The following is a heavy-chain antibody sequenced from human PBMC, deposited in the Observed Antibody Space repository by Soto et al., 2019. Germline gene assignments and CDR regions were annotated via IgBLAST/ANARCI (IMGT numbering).Heavy chain of an antibody. Sequence: SETLSLTCAVSGGSISSGGYSWSWVRQPPGKGLEWIGYIYHSGSTYYNPSLKSRVTISVDRSKNQFSLKLSSVTAADTAVYYCARMEIDEYGGNHYYYYGMDVWGQGTTVTVSS. J-gene: IGHJ6*02. CDR1: GGSISSGGYS. V-gene: IGHV4-30-2*01. D-gene: IGHD4-17*01. CDR3: ARMEIDEYGGNHYYYYGMDV. CDR2: IYHSGST.